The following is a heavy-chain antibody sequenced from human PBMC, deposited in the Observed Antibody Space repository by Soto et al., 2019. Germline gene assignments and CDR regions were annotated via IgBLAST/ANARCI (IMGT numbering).Heavy chain of an antibody. J-gene: IGHJ4*02. CDR2: VYYRGRS. D-gene: IGHD4-17*01. Sequence: SETLSLTCTVSGGSVTNSSYYWGWIRQAPGKGLEWIGSVYYRGRSYSKSSVKSRVTISVDTSKNRFSLSLNSVTASDTAVYFCVSQRTTVPTQAYFDYWGPGALVTVSS. CDR3: VSQRTTVPTQAYFDY. CDR1: GGSVTNSSYY. V-gene: IGHV4-39*01.